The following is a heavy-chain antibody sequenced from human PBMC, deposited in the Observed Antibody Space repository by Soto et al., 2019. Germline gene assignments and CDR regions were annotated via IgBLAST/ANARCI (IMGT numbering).Heavy chain of an antibody. V-gene: IGHV3-23*01. CDR1: GFTFNSHA. CDR2: ISGDGGTT. Sequence: EVQLLESGGGLVQPGGSLTLSCAGSGFTFNSHAMSWVRQAPGKGLTWVSVISGDGGTTYYADSVKGRFTTSRDNSKNTVFLHINSLTAEDTAVYYCAKGLYLGGDYYAYWGQGTLVAVSS. J-gene: IGHJ4*02. D-gene: IGHD2-21*01. CDR3: AKGLYLGGDYYAY.